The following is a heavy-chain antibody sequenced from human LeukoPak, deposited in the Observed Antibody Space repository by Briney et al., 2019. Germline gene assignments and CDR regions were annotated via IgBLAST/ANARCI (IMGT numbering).Heavy chain of an antibody. J-gene: IGHJ4*02. CDR3: TIESPKSIVVSR. CDR1: GYTFTDYY. D-gene: IGHD3-22*01. V-gene: IGHV1-69-2*01. CDR2: VDPEDGET. Sequence: ASVKVSCKVSGYTFTDYYMHLVQQAPGKGLEWMGLVDPEDGETIYAEKFQGRVTITADTSTDTAYMELSSLKSEDTAVYYCTIESPKSIVVSRWRQRTLVTVSS.